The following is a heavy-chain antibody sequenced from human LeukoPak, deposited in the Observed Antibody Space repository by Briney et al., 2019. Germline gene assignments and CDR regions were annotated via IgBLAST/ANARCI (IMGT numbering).Heavy chain of an antibody. CDR2: IYSGGST. D-gene: IGHD3-16*01. V-gene: IGHV3-53*01. CDR1: GFTVSSNY. Sequence: GGSLRLSCAASGFTVSSNYMSWVRQAPGKGLEWVSVIYSGGSTYYADSVKGRFTISRDNSKNTLYLQMNSLRAEDTAVYYCARVGWGNNWFDPWGQGTLVTVSS. J-gene: IGHJ5*02. CDR3: ARVGWGNNWFDP.